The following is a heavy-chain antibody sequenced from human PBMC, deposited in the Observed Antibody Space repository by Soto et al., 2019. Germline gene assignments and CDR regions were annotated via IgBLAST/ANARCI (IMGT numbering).Heavy chain of an antibody. CDR3: ARRWGEGRVDY. CDR1: GASISSSNW. D-gene: IGHD3-10*01. V-gene: IGHV4-4*02. Sequence: QVQLQESGPGLVKPSGTLSLTCAVSGASISSSNWWSWVRQPPGKGLEWIGEIYHSGSTNFNPSPRSRVTLAVDKSRNQCSLKLSSVAAADTAVDYCARRWGEGRVDYWGQGTLVTVSS. CDR2: IYHSGST. J-gene: IGHJ4*02.